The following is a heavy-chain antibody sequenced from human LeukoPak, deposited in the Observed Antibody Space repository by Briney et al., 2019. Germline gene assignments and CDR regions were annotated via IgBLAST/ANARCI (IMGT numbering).Heavy chain of an antibody. D-gene: IGHD1-26*01. CDR1: GFTFSSYW. V-gene: IGHV3-74*01. Sequence: GGSLRLSCAASGFTFSSYWMHWVRQAPGKGLVWVSRINSDGSSTSYADSVKGRFTISRDNAKNMLYLQMNSLRAEDTAVYYCARAGNSGSYYFDYWGQGTLVTVSS. CDR2: INSDGSST. J-gene: IGHJ4*02. CDR3: ARAGNSGSYYFDY.